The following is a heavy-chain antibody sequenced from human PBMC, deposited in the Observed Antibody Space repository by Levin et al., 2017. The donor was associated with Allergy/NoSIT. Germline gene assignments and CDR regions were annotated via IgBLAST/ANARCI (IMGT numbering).Heavy chain of an antibody. CDR3: ATGPSGFDY. CDR2: ISSGRST. V-gene: IGHV4-39*01. CDR1: GGSIRGGSYS. Sequence: SQTLSLTCNVSGGSIRGGSYSWGWIREPPEKGLEWIGTISSGRSTYYNPSFNSRLTISLDTSKNLFSLKLDSLTAADTAVYYCATGPSGFDYWGQGTLVTVSS. D-gene: IGHD1-26*01. J-gene: IGHJ4*02.